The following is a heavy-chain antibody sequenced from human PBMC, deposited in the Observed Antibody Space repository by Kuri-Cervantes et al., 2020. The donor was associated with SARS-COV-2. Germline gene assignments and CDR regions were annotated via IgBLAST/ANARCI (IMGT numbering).Heavy chain of an antibody. V-gene: IGHV1-69*04. CDR2: IIPILGIA. CDR3: AREADCSRTSCHPTSGGWFDP. Sequence: AVKVSCKASGGTFSSYAISWVRQAPGRGLEWMGRIIPILGIANYAQKFQGRVTITADKSTSTAYMELSSLRSEDTAVYYCAREADCSRTSCHPTSGGWFDPWGQGTLVTVSS. D-gene: IGHD2-2*01. CDR1: GGTFSSYA. J-gene: IGHJ5*02.